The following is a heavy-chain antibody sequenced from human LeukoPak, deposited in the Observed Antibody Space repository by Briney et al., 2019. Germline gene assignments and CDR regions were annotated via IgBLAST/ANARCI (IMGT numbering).Heavy chain of an antibody. D-gene: IGHD3-22*01. CDR2: IIPIFGTA. J-gene: IGHJ5*02. V-gene: IGHV1-69*05. CDR3: ARSRRLMIAQRNWFDP. Sequence: GSSVKVSCKASGGTFSSYAISWVRQAPGQGLEWMGGIIPIFGTANYAQKFQGRVTITTDESTSTAYMELSSLRSEDTAVYYCARSRRLMIAQRNWFDPWGQGTLVTVSS. CDR1: GGTFSSYA.